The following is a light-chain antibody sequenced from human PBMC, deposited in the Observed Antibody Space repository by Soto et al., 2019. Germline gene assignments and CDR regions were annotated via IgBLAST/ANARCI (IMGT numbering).Light chain of an antibody. V-gene: IGKV1-39*01. CDR2: AAS. J-gene: IGKJ1*01. Sequence: DIQMTQSPSSLYASVGDRVTITCRASQSISSYLNWYQQKPGKAPKLLIYAASSLQSGVPSRFSGSGSGTDFTLTISSLQPEDFATYYCQQSYSTPSSTFGQGTKVDIK. CDR3: QQSYSTPSST. CDR1: QSISSY.